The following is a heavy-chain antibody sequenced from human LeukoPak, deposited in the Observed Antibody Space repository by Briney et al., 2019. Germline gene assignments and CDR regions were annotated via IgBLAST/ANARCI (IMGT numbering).Heavy chain of an antibody. D-gene: IGHD2-2*02. CDR2: INHSGST. CDR1: GGSFSGYF. CDR3: ARHRGYCSSTSCYMASPFDP. V-gene: IGHV4-34*01. J-gene: IGHJ5*02. Sequence: SETLSLTCAVYGGSFSGYFWSWIRQPPGKGLEWIGEINHSGSTNYNPSLKSRVTISVDTSKNQFSLKLSSVTAADTAVYYCARHRGYCSSTSCYMASPFDPWGQGALVTVSS.